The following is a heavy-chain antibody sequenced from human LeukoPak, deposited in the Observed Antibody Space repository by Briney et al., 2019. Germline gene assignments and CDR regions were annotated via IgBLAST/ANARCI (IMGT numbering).Heavy chain of an antibody. CDR3: ARHMVRGLGADY. CDR1: GGSISSYY. CDR2: IYYSGST. D-gene: IGHD3-10*01. J-gene: IGHJ4*02. V-gene: IGHV4-59*08. Sequence: SETLSLTCTVSGGSISSYYWSWIRQPPGKGLEWIGYIYYSGSTNYNPSLKSRVTISVDTSKNQFSLKLSSVTAAATAVYYCARHMVRGLGADYWGQGTLVTVSS.